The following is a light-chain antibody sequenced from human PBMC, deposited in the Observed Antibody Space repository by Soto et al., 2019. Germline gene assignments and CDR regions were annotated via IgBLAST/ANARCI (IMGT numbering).Light chain of an antibody. V-gene: IGLV1-44*01. CDR2: SDN. CDR1: SSNIGRNS. Sequence: QSVLTQPPSASGTPGQRVTISCSGSSSNIGRNSVNWYQHVPGTAPKLLIYSDNQRPSGVPDRFSGSRSGASVSLAISGLHSEDEGDYYCGAWDDSLNGVLFGGGTKLTVL. J-gene: IGLJ2*01. CDR3: GAWDDSLNGVL.